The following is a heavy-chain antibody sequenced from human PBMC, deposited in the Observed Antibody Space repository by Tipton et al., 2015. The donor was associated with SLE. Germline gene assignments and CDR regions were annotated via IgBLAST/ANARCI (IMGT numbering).Heavy chain of an antibody. CDR1: GFSFSTYD. V-gene: IGHV3-23*01. CDR3: AKVSWRDESTNS. CDR2: ISGRGSRT. J-gene: IGHJ4*02. D-gene: IGHD3-3*01. Sequence: SLRLSCAVSGFSFSTYDMSWVRQAPGQGLEWVSGKGLEWVSGISGRGSRTYYADSVKGRLTISRDNSKNTLYLQMNSLRAEDTGVYYCAKVSWRDESTNSWGQGTLVTVSS.